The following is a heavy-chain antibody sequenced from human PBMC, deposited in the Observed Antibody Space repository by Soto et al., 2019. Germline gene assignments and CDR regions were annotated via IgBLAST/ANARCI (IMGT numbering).Heavy chain of an antibody. CDR3: AKDLLGYCSSTSCSPDYYYYYGMDV. J-gene: IGHJ6*02. V-gene: IGHV3-23*01. D-gene: IGHD2-2*01. CDR1: GFTFSSYA. CDR2: ISGSGGST. Sequence: GGSLRLSCAASGFTFSSYAMSWVRQAPGKGLEWVSAISGSGGSTYYADSVKGRFTISRDNSKNTLYLQMNSLRAEDTAVYYCAKDLLGYCSSTSCSPDYYYYYGMDVWGQGTTVTVSS.